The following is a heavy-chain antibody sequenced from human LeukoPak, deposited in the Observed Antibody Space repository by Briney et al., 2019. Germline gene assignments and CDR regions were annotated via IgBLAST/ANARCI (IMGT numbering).Heavy chain of an antibody. CDR2: IQTDGSHT. J-gene: IGHJ4*02. Sequence: GGSLRLSCAASGFTFSSYWMTWVRQTPGKGLEWVAHIQTDGSHTYYADSVKGRFSISRDNAKNSLYLQMNSLRVDDTAIYYCARGLLEWLRLETYYFDYWGQGTLVTVSS. CDR3: ARGLLEWLRLETYYFDY. CDR1: GFTFSSYW. V-gene: IGHV3-7*01. D-gene: IGHD5-12*01.